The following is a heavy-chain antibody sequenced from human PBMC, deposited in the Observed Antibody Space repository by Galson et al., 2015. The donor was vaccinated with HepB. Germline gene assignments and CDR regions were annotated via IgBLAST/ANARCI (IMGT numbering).Heavy chain of an antibody. D-gene: IGHD6-13*01. V-gene: IGHV3-73*01. CDR1: GFTFSGSA. Sequence: SLRLSCAASGFTFSGSAIHWVRQASGKGPEWIGRIRSKASKSAALYVPSLKGRFTISRDDSKNMAYLHMRSLKTDDTAVYYCVRIGDLSGYSSKWGQGTLVTVSS. CDR2: IRSKASKSAA. J-gene: IGHJ4*02. CDR3: VRIGDLSGYSSK.